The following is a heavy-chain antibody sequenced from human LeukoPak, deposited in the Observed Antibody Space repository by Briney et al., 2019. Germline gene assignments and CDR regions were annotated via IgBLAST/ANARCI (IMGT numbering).Heavy chain of an antibody. J-gene: IGHJ4*02. CDR3: ASKRARRLVGATGLVY. CDR2: INHSGST. Sequence: SETLSLTCTVSGGSISSYYWSWIRQPPGKGLEWIGEINHSGSTNYNPSLKSRVTISVDTSKNQFSLKLSSVTAADTAVYYCASKRARRLVGATGLVYWGQGTLVTVSS. D-gene: IGHD1-26*01. V-gene: IGHV4-34*01. CDR1: GGSISSYY.